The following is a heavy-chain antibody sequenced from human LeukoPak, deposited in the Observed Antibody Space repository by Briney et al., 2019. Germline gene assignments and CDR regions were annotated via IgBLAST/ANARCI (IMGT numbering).Heavy chain of an antibody. CDR2: ISGSGGST. CDR3: AKSLSHSSSWYPSHFDY. CDR1: GFTFTTYW. Sequence: PGGSLRLSCAPSGFTFTTYWMSWVRQAPGKGLEWVSAISGSGGSTYYADSVKGRFTISRDNSKNTLYLQMNSLRAEDTAVYYCAKSLSHSSSWYPSHFDYWGQGTLVTVSS. V-gene: IGHV3-23*01. J-gene: IGHJ4*02. D-gene: IGHD6-13*01.